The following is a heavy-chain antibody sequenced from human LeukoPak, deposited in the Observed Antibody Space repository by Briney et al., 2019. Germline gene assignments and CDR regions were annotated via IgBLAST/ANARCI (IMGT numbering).Heavy chain of an antibody. CDR1: GFTVSRNY. CDR2: IYSDGST. D-gene: IGHD1-26*01. CDR3: ARVSLVGRNTRFFDY. Sequence: GGSLRLSCAASGFTVSRNYMTWVRQVPGKGLERVSTIYSDGSTYYADSVKGRFTFSRDNSKNTLYLQMNSLRAEDTAVYFCARVSLVGRNTRFFDYWGQGTLVTVSS. V-gene: IGHV3-53*01. J-gene: IGHJ4*02.